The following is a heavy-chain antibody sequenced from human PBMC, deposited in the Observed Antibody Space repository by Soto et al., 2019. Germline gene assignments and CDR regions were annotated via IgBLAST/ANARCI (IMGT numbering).Heavy chain of an antibody. Sequence: VASVKVSCKASGYTFTGYYMHWVRQAPGQGLEWMGWINPNSGGTNYAQKFQGRVTMTRDTSISTAYMELSRLRSDDTAVYYCAREYYYGSGSYYRSWFDPWGQGTLVTVSS. CDR2: INPNSGGT. D-gene: IGHD3-10*01. CDR1: GYTFTGYY. CDR3: AREYYYGSGSYYRSWFDP. V-gene: IGHV1-2*02. J-gene: IGHJ5*02.